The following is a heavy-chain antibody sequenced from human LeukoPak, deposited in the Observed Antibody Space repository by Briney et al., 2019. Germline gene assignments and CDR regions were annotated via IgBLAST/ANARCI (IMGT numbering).Heavy chain of an antibody. CDR1: GFTVSSNY. Sequence: GGSLRLSCAASGFTVSSNYMSWVRQAPGKGLEWVSVIYSGGSTYYADSVKGRFTISRDNSKNTLYLQMNSLRAEDTAVYYCARDLFRPTRTKTQDYWGQGTLVTVSS. J-gene: IGHJ4*02. CDR3: ARDLFRPTRTKTQDY. CDR2: IYSGGST. V-gene: IGHV3-53*01. D-gene: IGHD3-10*01.